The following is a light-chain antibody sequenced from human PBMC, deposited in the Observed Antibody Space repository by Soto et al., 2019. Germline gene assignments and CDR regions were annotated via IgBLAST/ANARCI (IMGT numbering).Light chain of an antibody. CDR3: QQRSNWPVT. J-gene: IGKJ5*01. Sequence: EVVLTQSPATLSLSPGERATLSCRASQSVSSYLAWYQQKPGQAPRLLIYDAFNRATGIPARFSSSGSGTDFTLTISSLEPEDFAVYYCQQRSNWPVTFGQGTRLEIK. CDR2: DAF. CDR1: QSVSSY. V-gene: IGKV3-11*01.